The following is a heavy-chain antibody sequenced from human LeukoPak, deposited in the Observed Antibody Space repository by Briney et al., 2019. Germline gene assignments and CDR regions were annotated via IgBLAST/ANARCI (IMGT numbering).Heavy chain of an antibody. D-gene: IGHD3-10*01. CDR1: GFTFSSYG. Sequence: GGSLRLSCAASGFTFSSYGMHWVRQASGKGLEWVAFIRYDGSNKYYADSVKGRFTISRDNSKNTLYLQMNSLRAEDTAVYYCSSPHYYGSGSYHDPYYFDYWGQGTLVTVSS. V-gene: IGHV3-30*02. J-gene: IGHJ4*02. CDR2: IRYDGSNK. CDR3: SSPHYYGSGSYHDPYYFDY.